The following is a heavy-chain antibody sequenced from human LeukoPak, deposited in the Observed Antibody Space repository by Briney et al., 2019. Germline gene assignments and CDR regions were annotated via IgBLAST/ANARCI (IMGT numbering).Heavy chain of an antibody. Sequence: PGGSLRLSCTASGFSFSNFGMHWVRQAPGKGLEWVTLIYYDGTNRYYADSVKGRFTVSRDNSNNTVYLQMNSLRVEDTAVYYCAKPITQSSTTFDYWGQGTLVTVSS. V-gene: IGHV3-33*06. CDR3: AKPITQSSTTFDY. CDR2: IYYDGTNR. J-gene: IGHJ4*02. CDR1: GFSFSNFG. D-gene: IGHD5-24*01.